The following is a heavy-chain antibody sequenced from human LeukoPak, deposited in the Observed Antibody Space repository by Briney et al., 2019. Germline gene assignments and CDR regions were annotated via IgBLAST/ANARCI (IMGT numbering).Heavy chain of an antibody. CDR1: GFTFGDYA. Sequence: GGSLRLSCTASGFTFGDYAMSWFRQAPGKGLEWVGFIRSKAYGGTTEYAASVKGRFTISRDDSKSIAYLQMNSLKTEDTAVYYCARVAPVPAATRGAFDIWGQGTMVTVSS. CDR2: IRSKAYGGTT. D-gene: IGHD2-2*01. J-gene: IGHJ3*02. CDR3: ARVAPVPAATRGAFDI. V-gene: IGHV3-49*03.